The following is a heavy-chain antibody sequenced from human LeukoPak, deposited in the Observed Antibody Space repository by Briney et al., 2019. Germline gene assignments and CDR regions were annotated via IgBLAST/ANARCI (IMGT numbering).Heavy chain of an antibody. CDR3: AKRGIGVTAIPFDY. CDR2: INPNSGGT. J-gene: IGHJ4*02. Sequence: GASVKVSCKASGYTFTSYYMHWVRQAPGQGLEWMGWINPNSGGTNYAQKFQGRVTMTRDTSISTAYMELSRLRSDDTAVYYCAKRGIGVTAIPFDYWGQGTLVTVSS. V-gene: IGHV1-2*02. CDR1: GYTFTSYY. D-gene: IGHD2-21*02.